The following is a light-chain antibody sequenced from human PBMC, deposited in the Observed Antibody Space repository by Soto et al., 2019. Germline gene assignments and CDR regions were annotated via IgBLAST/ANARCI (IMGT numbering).Light chain of an antibody. V-gene: IGKV1-39*01. CDR1: QSISTY. Sequence: DIQMTQSPSSLSASVGDRVTLTCRASQSISTYLNWYQQKPGKAPNLLISAASSLQSGVPSRFSGSGSGTDFTLTISSLQPEDFATYYWQQSDSTCWTGGQGTEGEIK. CDR3: QQSDSTCWT. CDR2: AAS. J-gene: IGKJ1*01.